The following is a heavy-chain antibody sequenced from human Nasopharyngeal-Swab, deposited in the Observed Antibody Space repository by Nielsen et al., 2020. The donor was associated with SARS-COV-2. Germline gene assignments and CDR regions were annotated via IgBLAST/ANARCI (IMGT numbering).Heavy chain of an antibody. CDR3: ASHYESSGYYYRFLGAFDI. V-gene: IGHV7-4-1*02. Sequence: WVRQAPGQGLEWMGWINTNTGNPTYAQGFTGRLVFSLDTSVSTAYLQISSLKAEDTAVYYCASHYESSGYYYRFLGAFDIWGQGTMVTVSS. D-gene: IGHD3-22*01. CDR2: INTNTGNP. J-gene: IGHJ3*02.